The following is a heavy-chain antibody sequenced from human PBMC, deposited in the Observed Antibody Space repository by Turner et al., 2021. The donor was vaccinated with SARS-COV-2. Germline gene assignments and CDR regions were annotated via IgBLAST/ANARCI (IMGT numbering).Heavy chain of an antibody. Sequence: QLQLQESGPGLVKPSETLSLTCTVSGGSISSSSYYWGWIRQPPGKGLEWIGSIYYSGSTYNNSSLKSRVTMSVDTSKNQFSLKLTSVTAADTAVYYCARHSPELRGDFFDYWGQGTLVTVS. CDR3: ARHSPELRGDFFDY. V-gene: IGHV4-39*01. CDR2: IYYSGST. CDR1: GGSISSSSYY. D-gene: IGHD1-26*01. J-gene: IGHJ4*02.